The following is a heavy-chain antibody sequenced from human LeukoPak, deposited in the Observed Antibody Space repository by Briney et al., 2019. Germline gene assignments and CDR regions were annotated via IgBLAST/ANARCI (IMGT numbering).Heavy chain of an antibody. D-gene: IGHD2-2*02. J-gene: IGHJ5*02. CDR2: ISGSGGGT. CDR1: GFTFSSYA. Sequence: PGGSLRLSCAASGFTFSSYAMSWVRQAPGKGLEWVSAISGSGGGTYYADSVKGRFTISRDNSRNTLYLQMNSLRAEDTAVYYCASTPGLDIVVVPAAILDWFDPWGQGTLVTVSS. V-gene: IGHV3-23*01. CDR3: ASTPGLDIVVVPAAILDWFDP.